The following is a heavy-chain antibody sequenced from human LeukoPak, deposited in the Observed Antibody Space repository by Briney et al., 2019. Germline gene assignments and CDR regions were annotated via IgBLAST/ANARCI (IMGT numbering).Heavy chain of an antibody. CDR2: IYYSGST. J-gene: IGHJ4*02. Sequence: KPSETLSLTCTVSGGSISSSSSYWGWIRQPPGKGLEWIGSIYYSGSTYYNPSLKSRVTISVDTSKNQFSLKLSSVTAADTAVYYCAREGTDYYDSSVDYWGQGTLVTVSS. D-gene: IGHD3-22*01. CDR1: GGSISSSSSY. V-gene: IGHV4-39*07. CDR3: AREGTDYYDSSVDY.